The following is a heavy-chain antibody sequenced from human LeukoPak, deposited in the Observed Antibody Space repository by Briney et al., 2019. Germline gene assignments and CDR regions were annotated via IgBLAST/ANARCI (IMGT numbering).Heavy chain of an antibody. CDR1: GFTFSSYE. CDR2: ISSSGSTI. V-gene: IGHV3-48*03. Sequence: PGGSLRLSCAASGFTFSSYEMNWVRQAPGKGLEWVSYISSSGSTIYYADSVKGRFSISRDNSKNTLHLQMNSLRAEDTAVYYCAREGFRWLQCAFDIWGRGTMVTVSS. D-gene: IGHD5-24*01. J-gene: IGHJ3*02. CDR3: AREGFRWLQCAFDI.